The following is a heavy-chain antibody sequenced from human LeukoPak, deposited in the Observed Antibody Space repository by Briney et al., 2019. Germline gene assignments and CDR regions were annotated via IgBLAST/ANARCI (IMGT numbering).Heavy chain of an antibody. CDR1: ADSFSSHY. V-gene: IGHV4-4*07. CDR3: ARGTGSGSYWMDY. D-gene: IGHD3-10*01. CDR2: IYTTGST. Sequence: SETLSLTCAVSADSFSSHYWTWIRQPPGKGLEWIGRIYTTGSTNYNPSLKSRVTMSVDTSKNQFSLKLTSVTAADTAVYYCARGTGSGSYWMDYWGQGTLVTVSS. J-gene: IGHJ4*02.